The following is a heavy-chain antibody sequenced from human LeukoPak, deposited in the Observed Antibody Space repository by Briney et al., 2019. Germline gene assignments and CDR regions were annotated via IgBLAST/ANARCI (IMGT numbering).Heavy chain of an antibody. CDR2: INPNSGGT. D-gene: IGHD2-15*01. J-gene: IGHJ5*02. Sequence: ASVKVSCKASGYTFTSYDINWVRQATGQGLEWMGWINPNSGGTNYAQKFQGRVTMTRDTSISTAYMELSRLRSDDTAVYYCARDLLLYCIGGSCPFDPWGQGTLVTVSS. CDR3: ARDLLLYCIGGSCPFDP. V-gene: IGHV1-2*02. CDR1: GYTFTSYD.